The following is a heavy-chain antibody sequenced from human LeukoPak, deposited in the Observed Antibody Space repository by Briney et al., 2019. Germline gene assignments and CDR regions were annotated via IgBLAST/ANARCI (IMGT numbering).Heavy chain of an antibody. Sequence: GGPLRLSCAASGFTFSSYWMHWVRQAPGKGLVWVSRINSDGGSTNYADSVKGRFTISRDNAKNTLYLQMNSLRAEDTAVYYCARVKYYYDTSGYYLDYWGQGTLVTVSS. D-gene: IGHD3-22*01. CDR3: ARVKYYYDTSGYYLDY. CDR2: INSDGGST. V-gene: IGHV3-74*01. J-gene: IGHJ4*02. CDR1: GFTFSSYW.